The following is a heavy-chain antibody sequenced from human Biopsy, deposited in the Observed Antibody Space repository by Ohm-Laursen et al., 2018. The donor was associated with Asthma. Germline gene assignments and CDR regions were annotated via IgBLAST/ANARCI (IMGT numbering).Heavy chain of an antibody. CDR1: GGTFSSYA. J-gene: IGHJ4*02. CDR3: ARSSHINWGGYFDY. Sequence: EASVKVSCKTSGGTFSSYAISWVRQAPGQGLEWMGGIIPIFGTANYAQKFQGRVTITADESTSTAYMELSSLRSEDTAVYYCARSSHINWGGYFDYWGQGTLVTVSS. CDR2: IIPIFGTA. V-gene: IGHV1-69*13. D-gene: IGHD7-27*01.